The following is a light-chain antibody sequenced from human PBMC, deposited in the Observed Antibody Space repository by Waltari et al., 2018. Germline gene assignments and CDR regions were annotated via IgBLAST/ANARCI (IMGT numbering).Light chain of an antibody. J-gene: IGLJ2*01. Sequence: QSVLAQPPSASGTPGQRITISCSGSNSNIGSNTVNWYQQFPGTAPRLLIYSNKQRPSGVPDRFSDSKSGSSAALAIYGLHSEDEADYYCSTWDDRLTGVVFGGGTKVTVL. V-gene: IGLV1-44*01. CDR1: NSNIGSNT. CDR3: STWDDRLTGVV. CDR2: SNK.